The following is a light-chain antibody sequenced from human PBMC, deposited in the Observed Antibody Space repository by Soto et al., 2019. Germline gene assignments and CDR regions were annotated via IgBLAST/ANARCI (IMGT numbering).Light chain of an antibody. CDR1: SSNIGSNY. CDR2: IGD. CDR3: AAWDDNLNAYV. J-gene: IGLJ1*01. Sequence: QSVLTQPPSASGTPGQRVTISCSGSSSNIGSNYVYWYQHLPGTAPKLLIYIGDQRASGVSDRFSASKSGTSASLAISGLRSDDEADYYCAAWDDNLNAYVFGSGTKLTVL. V-gene: IGLV1-47*02.